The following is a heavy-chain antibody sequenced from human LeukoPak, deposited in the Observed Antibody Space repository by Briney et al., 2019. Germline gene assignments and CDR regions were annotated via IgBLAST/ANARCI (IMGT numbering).Heavy chain of an antibody. J-gene: IGHJ4*02. D-gene: IGHD1-26*01. V-gene: IGHV4-59*08. CDR2: IYYSGST. Sequence: SETLSLTCTVSGGSISGYYWSWIRQPPWKGLEWIGYIYYSGSTNYNPSLKSRVTMSVDTSKNQFSLKLSSVTAADTAVYYCARHLVGATGTGPFDYWGQGTLVTVSS. CDR1: GGSISGYY. CDR3: ARHLVGATGTGPFDY.